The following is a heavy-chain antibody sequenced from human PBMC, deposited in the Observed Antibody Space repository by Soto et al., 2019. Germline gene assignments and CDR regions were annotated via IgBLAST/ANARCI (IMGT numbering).Heavy chain of an antibody. D-gene: IGHD2-21*01. Sequence: SETLSLTCTVSGGSISSGGYYWSWIRQHPGKGLEWIGYIYYSGSTYYNPSLKSRVTISVDTSKNQFSLKLSSVTAADTAVYYCAREGDSDNRFEPHGMDVWGQGTTVTVSS. V-gene: IGHV4-31*03. CDR2: IYYSGST. CDR3: AREGDSDNRFEPHGMDV. J-gene: IGHJ6*02. CDR1: GGSISSGGYY.